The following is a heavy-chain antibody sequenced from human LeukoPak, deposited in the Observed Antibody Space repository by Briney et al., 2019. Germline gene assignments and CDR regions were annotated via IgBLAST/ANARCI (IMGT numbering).Heavy chain of an antibody. V-gene: IGHV4-59*08. CDR3: ARWYYFDY. Sequence: PSETLSLTCTVPGGSISSYYWSWIRQPPGKGLEWIGYINYSGNTNYNPSLKSRVTLSVDTSKNQFSLKLGSVTAADTAVYYGARWYYFDYWGQGTLVTVSS. CDR2: INYSGNT. J-gene: IGHJ4*02. CDR1: GGSISSYY.